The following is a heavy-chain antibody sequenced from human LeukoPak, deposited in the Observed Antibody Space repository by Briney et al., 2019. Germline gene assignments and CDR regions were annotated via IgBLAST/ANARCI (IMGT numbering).Heavy chain of an antibody. D-gene: IGHD3-3*01. CDR3: ARGFWSGYYYNWFDP. J-gene: IGHJ5*02. CDR1: GFTLSSNY. V-gene: IGHV3-66*02. CDR2: IYSGGST. Sequence: GGSLRLSCAASGFTLSSNYMSWVRQAPGKGLEWVSVIYSGGSTSYADSMKGRFTISRDSSKNTLYLQMNSLRAEDTAVYYCARGFWSGYYYNWFDPWGQGTRVTVSS.